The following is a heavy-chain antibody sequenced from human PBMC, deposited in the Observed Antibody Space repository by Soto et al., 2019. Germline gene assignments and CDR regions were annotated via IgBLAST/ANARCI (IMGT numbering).Heavy chain of an antibody. J-gene: IGHJ4*02. CDR2: INPSGGNT. CDR1: GYTFTSYY. Sequence: QVQLVQSGAEVKKPGASVKVSCKASGYTFTSYYMHWVRQAPGQGLEWMGLINPSGGNTRYAQKLQGRATMPRDTSTSLGYMEPGRLSSEDPALFFCARDLSPQPGDSMAVADTTAYWGQGTLVPVSS. D-gene: IGHD6-19*01. V-gene: IGHV1-46*01. CDR3: ARDLSPQPGDSMAVADTTAY.